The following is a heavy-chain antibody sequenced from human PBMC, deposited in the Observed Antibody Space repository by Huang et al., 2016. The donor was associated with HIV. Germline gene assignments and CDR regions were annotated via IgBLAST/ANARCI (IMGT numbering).Heavy chain of an antibody. Sequence: EVLLVQSGAELKEPGESLKISCKASGYGFSSYWIGGVRQKPGKGLECMGIIYPRDSETKHSPSSDGQGTISADKSTRTAYLQWESLKAPDTAIYFCARQVDGFRSHFDFWGQGTLVSVSS. V-gene: IGHV5-51*01. CDR1: GYGFSSYW. J-gene: IGHJ4*02. CDR2: IYPRDSET. D-gene: IGHD5-18*01. CDR3: ARQVDGFRSHFDF.